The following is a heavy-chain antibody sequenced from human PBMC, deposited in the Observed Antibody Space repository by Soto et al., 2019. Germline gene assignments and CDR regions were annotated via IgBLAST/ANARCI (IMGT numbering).Heavy chain of an antibody. J-gene: IGHJ1*01. V-gene: IGHV3-15*01. CDR2: IKSNTDGGTT. D-gene: IGHD2-8*01. Sequence: EVQLVESGGGLVKPGGSLRLSCAASGFTFRNAYMSWVRQAPGKGLEWVGRIKSNTDGGTTDYAVPVKGRFTISRDDSINTLYLEMNSLKSEDTAVYHCTAETNGSGAWGQGTLVTVS. CDR1: GFTFRNAY. CDR3: TAETNGSGA.